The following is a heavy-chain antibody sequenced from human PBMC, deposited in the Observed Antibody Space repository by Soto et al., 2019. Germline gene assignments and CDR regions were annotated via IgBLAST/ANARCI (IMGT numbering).Heavy chain of an antibody. D-gene: IGHD1-7*01. CDR3: AKDRNYPRDQFHY. J-gene: IGHJ4*02. V-gene: IGHV3-23*01. Sequence: GGSLRLSCAASGFTFSTYALSWVRQAPGKGLEWVSAISANGQGIYYADSVRGRFTISRDNSKNTIFLHMDSLGAEDTAVYYCAKDRNYPRDQFHYWGQGTLVTVSS. CDR2: ISANGQGI. CDR1: GFTFSTYA.